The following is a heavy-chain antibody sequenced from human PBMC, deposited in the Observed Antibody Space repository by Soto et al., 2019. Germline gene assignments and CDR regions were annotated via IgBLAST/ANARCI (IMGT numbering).Heavy chain of an antibody. CDR1: GYSFSSYW. J-gene: IGHJ4*02. V-gene: IGHV5-51*01. D-gene: IGHD2-15*01. Sequence: GESLKISCKGSGYSFSSYWIGWVRQMPGQGPEWMGIIYPGDSDTRYSPSFQGQVTISADKSISTAYLQWSSLKASDTAMYYCARYRSGVSCYRPSSQFDYWGQGPLATV. CDR2: IYPGDSDT. CDR3: ARYRSGVSCYRPSSQFDY.